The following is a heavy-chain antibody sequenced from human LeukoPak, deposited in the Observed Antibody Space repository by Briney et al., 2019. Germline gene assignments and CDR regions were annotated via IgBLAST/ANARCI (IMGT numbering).Heavy chain of an antibody. D-gene: IGHD1-26*01. CDR2: INTNTGNP. CDR3: ATHSGNYAPDY. CDR1: GYTFTKYL. Sequence: ASVKVSCKASGYTFTKYLMNWVRQAPGQGLEWMGWINTNTGNPTYAQGFTGRFVFSLDTSVSTAYLQISSLKAEDTAVYYCATHSGNYAPDYWGQGTLVAVSS. V-gene: IGHV7-4-1*02. J-gene: IGHJ4*02.